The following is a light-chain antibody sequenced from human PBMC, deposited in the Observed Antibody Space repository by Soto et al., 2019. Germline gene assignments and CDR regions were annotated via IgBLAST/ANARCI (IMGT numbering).Light chain of an antibody. V-gene: IGKV4-1*01. Sequence: DIVMTQSPDSLAVSLGERATINCKSSQSLFSSSDSKNNLAWYQQKPGQPPKLLIYWASARESGVPDRFSGSGSGTDFTLTISSLQAEDVAVYYCQQFSGSPRTFGQGTKVEIK. CDR3: QQFSGSPRT. J-gene: IGKJ1*01. CDR2: WAS. CDR1: QSLFSSSDSKNN.